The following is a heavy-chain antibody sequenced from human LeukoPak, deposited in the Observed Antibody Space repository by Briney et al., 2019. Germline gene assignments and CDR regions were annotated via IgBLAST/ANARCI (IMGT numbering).Heavy chain of an antibody. CDR1: GFTFSTYG. Sequence: GGSLRLSCAASGFTFSTYGMHWVRQAPGKGLEWVAFMRFNGNNIYYRDSVRGRFTISRDNSKNTLYLQMNSLRPEDTAVYYCAKDSESGHNWAPFDHCGQGTLVTVSS. CDR3: AKDSESGHNWAPFDH. CDR2: MRFNGNNI. J-gene: IGHJ5*02. D-gene: IGHD3-3*01. V-gene: IGHV3-30*02.